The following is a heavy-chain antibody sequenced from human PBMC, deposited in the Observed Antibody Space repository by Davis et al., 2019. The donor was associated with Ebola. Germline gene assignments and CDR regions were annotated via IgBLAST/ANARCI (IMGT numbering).Heavy chain of an antibody. Sequence: PSATLSPTCAVSRGSISSHFWSWIRQSPGQGLEWIGSIFYTGSTNLNPSLRSRVTLSVDRPKNQFSLNLTSVTAADTAVYFCARQPRSTRSPEYYHGLDVWGQGTTVVVSS. V-gene: IGHV4-59*11. CDR3: ARQPRSTRSPEYYHGLDV. J-gene: IGHJ6*02. CDR2: IFYTGST. CDR1: RGSISSHF. D-gene: IGHD3-16*01.